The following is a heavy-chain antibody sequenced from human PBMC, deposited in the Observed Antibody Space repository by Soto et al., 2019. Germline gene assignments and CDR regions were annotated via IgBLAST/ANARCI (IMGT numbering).Heavy chain of an antibody. CDR3: AHVYGGYDNFDY. Sequence: QITLKESGPTLVKPTQTLTLTCTFSGFSLSTSGVGVGWIRQPPGKALEWLALIYWDDDKRYSPSLKSRLTLTKDTSKNQVVLTMTNMDPVDTAPYYCAHVYGGYDNFDYWGQGTLVTVSS. CDR1: GFSLSTSGVG. D-gene: IGHD5-12*01. CDR2: IYWDDDK. J-gene: IGHJ4*02. V-gene: IGHV2-5*02.